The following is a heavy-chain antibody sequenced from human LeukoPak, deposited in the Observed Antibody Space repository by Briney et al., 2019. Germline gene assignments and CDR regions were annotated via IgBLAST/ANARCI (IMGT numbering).Heavy chain of an antibody. Sequence: ASVKVSCKASGYTFTSYGISWVRQAPGQGLEWMGWISAYNGNTNYAQKLQGRVTMTTDTSTSTAYMELRSLRSDDTAVYYCARDRVGQQLVLQWFDPRGQGTLVTVSS. V-gene: IGHV1-18*01. CDR3: ARDRVGQQLVLQWFDP. CDR2: ISAYNGNT. J-gene: IGHJ5*02. D-gene: IGHD6-13*01. CDR1: GYTFTSYG.